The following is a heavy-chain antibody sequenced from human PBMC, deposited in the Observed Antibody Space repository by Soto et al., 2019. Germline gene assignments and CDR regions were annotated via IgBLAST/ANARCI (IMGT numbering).Heavy chain of an antibody. CDR2: ISAYNGNT. J-gene: IGHJ6*02. Sequence: ASVKVSCKASGYTFTSYGISWVRQAPGQGLEWMGWISAYNGNTNYAQKLQGRVTMTTDTSTSTAYMGLRSLRSDDTAVYYCARGGEYSSSWTYYYYGMDVWGQGTTVTVSS. CDR1: GYTFTSYG. CDR3: ARGGEYSSSWTYYYYGMDV. D-gene: IGHD6-13*01. V-gene: IGHV1-18*04.